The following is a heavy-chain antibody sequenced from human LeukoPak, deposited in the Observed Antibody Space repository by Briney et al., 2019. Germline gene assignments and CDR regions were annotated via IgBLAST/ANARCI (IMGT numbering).Heavy chain of an antibody. J-gene: IGHJ4*02. CDR2: ISYDGSNK. CDR3: AKGIAVAGFDC. D-gene: IGHD6-19*01. CDR1: GFTFSSYG. V-gene: IGHV3-30*18. Sequence: PGGSLRLSCAASGFTFSSYGMHWVRQAPGKGLEWVAVISYDGSNKYYADSVKGRFTISRDNSKNTLYLQMNSLRAEDTAVYYCAKGIAVAGFDCWGQGTLVTVSS.